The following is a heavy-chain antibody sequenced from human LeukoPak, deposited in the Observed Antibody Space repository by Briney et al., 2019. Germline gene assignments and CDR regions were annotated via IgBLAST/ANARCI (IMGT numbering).Heavy chain of an antibody. Sequence: ASVKVSCKASGYTFTSYDINWVRQATGQGLEWMGWMNPNSGNTGYAQKFQGRVTMTRDTPISTAYMELSRLRSDDTAVYYCARVTAPYFVGNFDYWGQGTLVTVSS. D-gene: IGHD2-21*01. CDR3: ARVTAPYFVGNFDY. V-gene: IGHV1-8*01. CDR2: MNPNSGNT. J-gene: IGHJ4*02. CDR1: GYTFTSYD.